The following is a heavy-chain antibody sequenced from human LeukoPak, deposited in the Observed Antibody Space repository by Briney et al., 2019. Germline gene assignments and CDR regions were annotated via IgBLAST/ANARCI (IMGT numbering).Heavy chain of an antibody. CDR3: ASSDIVVVPAAIPNYYYYGMDV. CDR1: GGSFSGYY. Sequence: SGTLSLTCAVYGGSFSGYYWSWIRQPPGKGLEWIGEINHSGSTNYNPSLKSRVTISVDTSKNQFSLKLSSVTAADTAVYYCASSDIVVVPAAIPNYYYYGMDVWGQGTTVTVSS. V-gene: IGHV4-34*01. D-gene: IGHD2-2*01. CDR2: INHSGST. J-gene: IGHJ6*02.